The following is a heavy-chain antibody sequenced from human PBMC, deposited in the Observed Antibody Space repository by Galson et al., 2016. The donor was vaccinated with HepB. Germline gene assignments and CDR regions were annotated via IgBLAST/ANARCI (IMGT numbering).Heavy chain of an antibody. Sequence: SLRLSCAASGFTFRSYTMNWVRQAPGKGLECVASISGSGTDLYCVDSVKGRFTISRDNAKNSLSLQMSSLRAEDTAIYYCAVLIASNGHLDSWGPGSLVTVSS. J-gene: IGHJ4*02. CDR3: AVLIASNGHLDS. CDR1: GFTFRSYT. CDR2: ISGSGTDL. D-gene: IGHD2-8*01. V-gene: IGHV3-21*01.